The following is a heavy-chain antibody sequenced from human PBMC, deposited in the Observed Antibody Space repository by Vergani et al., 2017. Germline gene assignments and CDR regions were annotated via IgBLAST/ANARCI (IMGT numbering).Heavy chain of an antibody. Sequence: QVQLQQWGAGLLKPSETLSLTCAVYGGSFSGYYWSWIRQPPGKGLEWIWEINHSGSTNYNPSLKSRVTISVDTSKNQFSLKLSSVTAADTAVYYCARGRRGYSYGYSGNWFDPWGQGTLVTVSS. D-gene: IGHD5-18*01. CDR3: ARGRRGYSYGYSGNWFDP. V-gene: IGHV4-34*01. CDR1: GGSFSGYY. CDR2: INHSGST. J-gene: IGHJ5*02.